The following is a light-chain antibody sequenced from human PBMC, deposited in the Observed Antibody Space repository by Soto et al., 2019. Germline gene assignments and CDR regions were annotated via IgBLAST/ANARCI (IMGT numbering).Light chain of an antibody. V-gene: IGKV3-11*01. CDR2: DAS. CDR3: QQRSNWPCT. CDR1: QSVRSN. Sequence: EIVLTQSPATLSLSPGERATLSCRASQSVRSNLAWYQQKPGQAPRLLIYDASNRATGIPGRFSGSGSGTDFTLTISNLEPEDFAVYYCQQRSNWPCTFGQGTKVESK. J-gene: IGKJ1*01.